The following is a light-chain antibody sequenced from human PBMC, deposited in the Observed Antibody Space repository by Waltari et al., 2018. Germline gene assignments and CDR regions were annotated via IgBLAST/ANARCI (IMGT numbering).Light chain of an antibody. J-gene: IGLJ3*02. Sequence: QTVVIQEPSLSVSPAGTVTLPCSFRSRCVSTTSYTIWYQQTPGQAPRTLVYKANTRSSGVPDHFSGSILGNKAALTIAGAQADDESNYYCLMYMGSGIWVFGGGTKLTVL. CDR3: LMYMGSGIWV. CDR2: KAN. CDR1: SRCVSTTSY. V-gene: IGLV8-61*01.